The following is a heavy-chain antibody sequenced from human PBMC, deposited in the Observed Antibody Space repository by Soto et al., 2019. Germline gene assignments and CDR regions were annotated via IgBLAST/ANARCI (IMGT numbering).Heavy chain of an antibody. J-gene: IGHJ4*02. CDR1: CLTMNSNY. CDR2: IYSGGST. V-gene: IGHV3-53*01. Sequence: GGYLRLSTAASCLTMNSNYLNCVRQSPRKPLQSLSVIYSGGSTYYGDYVKGRFTISRDNSKSTLYLQMDHLRVEDTGVYHCARTDCSSSDCPRDLVGAVTMDYWGQGTPVTVSS. D-gene: IGHD2-2*01. CDR3: ARTDCSSSDCPRDLVGAVTMDY.